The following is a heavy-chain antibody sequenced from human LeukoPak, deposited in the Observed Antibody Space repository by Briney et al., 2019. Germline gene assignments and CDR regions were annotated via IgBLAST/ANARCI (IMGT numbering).Heavy chain of an antibody. Sequence: PSETLSLTCTVSGGSISTYYWSWIRQPPGKGLEYIGYIYYSGGTNYNPSLKSRVTISVDTSKNQFSLKLSSVTAADTAVYYCARHTAAKYNWFDRWGQGTLVTVSS. CDR3: ARHTAAKYNWFDR. CDR2: IYYSGGT. D-gene: IGHD6-25*01. V-gene: IGHV4-59*08. J-gene: IGHJ5*02. CDR1: GGSISTYY.